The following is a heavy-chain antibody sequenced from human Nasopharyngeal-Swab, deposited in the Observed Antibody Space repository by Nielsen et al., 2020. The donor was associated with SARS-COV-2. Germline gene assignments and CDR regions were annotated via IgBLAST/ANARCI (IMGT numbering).Heavy chain of an antibody. J-gene: IGHJ6*02. Sequence: ASVKVSCKASGYTFTAYYMHWVRQAPGQGLEWMGWMNPNSGNTGYAQKFQGRVTMTRNTSISTAYMELSSLRSEDTAVYYCARELELPHYYYGMDVWGQGTTVTVSS. V-gene: IGHV1-8*02. CDR3: ARELELPHYYYGMDV. CDR2: MNPNSGNT. CDR1: GYTFTAYY. D-gene: IGHD1-7*01.